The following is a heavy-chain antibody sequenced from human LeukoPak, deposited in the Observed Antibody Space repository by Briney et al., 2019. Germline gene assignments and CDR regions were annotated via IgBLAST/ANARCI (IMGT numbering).Heavy chain of an antibody. CDR1: GYSFTSYR. CDR3: ARQYYGSGSYYNVGYYYYGMDV. D-gene: IGHD3-10*01. J-gene: IGHJ6*04. Sequence: GEPLRISCKASGYSFTSYRISWVRQMPGKGLEWMERIDPSDSYTNYSPSFQGHVTISADRSISTAYLQWSSLKASDTAMYYCARQYYGSGSYYNVGYYYYGMDVWGKGTTVTVSS. V-gene: IGHV5-10-1*01. CDR2: IDPSDSYT.